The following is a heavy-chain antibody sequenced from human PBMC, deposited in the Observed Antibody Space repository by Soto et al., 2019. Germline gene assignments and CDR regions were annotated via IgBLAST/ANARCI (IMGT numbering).Heavy chain of an antibody. CDR3: ARAISGYVT. D-gene: IGHD5-12*01. CDR1: GISYTTYA. Sequence: VQLVQSGAEVKKPGASVRISCTASGISYTTYAIHWVRQAPAQGLEWMGWINAGNGDTRYSQRFQGRVTLTTDTSATTTYRDLSSLRSEDTSIYYCARAISGYVTWGQGTRVTVSS. CDR2: INAGNGDT. J-gene: IGHJ4*02. V-gene: IGHV1-3*01.